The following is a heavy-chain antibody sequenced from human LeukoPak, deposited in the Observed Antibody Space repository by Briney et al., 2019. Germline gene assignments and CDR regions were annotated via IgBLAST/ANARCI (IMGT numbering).Heavy chain of an antibody. J-gene: IGHJ4*02. Sequence: SETLSLTCTVSGGSISSYYWNWIRQPPGKGLEWIGYIYYSGSTSYNPSLKSRVTISVDTSKNQFSLRLTSVTAADTAVYYCAGDSYGIDYWGQGTLVTVSS. CDR3: AGDSYGIDY. CDR1: GGSISSYY. CDR2: IYYSGST. D-gene: IGHD5-18*01. V-gene: IGHV4-59*08.